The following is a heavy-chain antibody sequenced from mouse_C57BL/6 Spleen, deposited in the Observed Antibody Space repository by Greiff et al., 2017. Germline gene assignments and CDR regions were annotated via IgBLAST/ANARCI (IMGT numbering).Heavy chain of an antibody. Sequence: QVQLQQSGAELVKPGASVKISCKASGYAFSSYWMNWVKQRPGKGLEWIGQIYPGAGDTNYNGKFKGKATLTADKSSSTAYMQLSSLTSEDSAVYFCAAVYYGNYFDYWGQGTTLTVSS. D-gene: IGHD2-1*01. CDR3: AAVYYGNYFDY. CDR1: GYAFSSYW. J-gene: IGHJ2*01. V-gene: IGHV1-80*01. CDR2: IYPGAGDT.